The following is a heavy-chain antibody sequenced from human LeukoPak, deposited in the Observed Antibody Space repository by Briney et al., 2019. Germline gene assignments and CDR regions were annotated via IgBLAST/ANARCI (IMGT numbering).Heavy chain of an antibody. CDR1: GFTFSSYS. CDR2: ISSSSSYI. J-gene: IGHJ1*01. V-gene: IGHV3-21*01. D-gene: IGHD6-19*01. CDR3: ASDYSSGWSEYFQH. Sequence: PGGSLRLSCAASGFTFSSYSMNWVRQAPGKGLEWVSSISSSSSYIYYADPVKGRFTISRDNAKNSLYLQMNSLRAEDTAVYYCASDYSSGWSEYFQHWGQGTLVTVSS.